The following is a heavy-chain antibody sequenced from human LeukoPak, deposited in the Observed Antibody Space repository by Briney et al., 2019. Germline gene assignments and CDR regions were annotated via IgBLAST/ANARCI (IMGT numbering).Heavy chain of an antibody. V-gene: IGHV3-48*01. CDR2: ITNTLGI. CDR3: VRDLEPWYLNL. Sequence: GGSLRLSCAASGFTFSAYSMNWVRQAPGKGLEWIAHITNTLGISYADSVKGRFTVSRDKNSLYLQMSSLRGEDTAVYYCVRDLEPWYLNLWGRGTLVTVSS. CDR1: GFTFSAYS. D-gene: IGHD1-14*01. J-gene: IGHJ2*01.